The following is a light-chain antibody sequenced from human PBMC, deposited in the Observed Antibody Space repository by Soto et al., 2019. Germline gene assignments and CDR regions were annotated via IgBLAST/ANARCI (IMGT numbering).Light chain of an antibody. CDR1: QSISGT. J-gene: IGKJ1*01. CDR2: SAS. V-gene: IGKV3-15*01. CDR3: QQYNNWPSVT. Sequence: EIVMTQSPATLSVSPGGRATLSCXASQSISGTLAWYQQKPGQAPRLLIYSASRRATGFPARFSGSGSGTEFTLTISSLQSEDFAVYYCQQYNNWPSVTFGQGTKVDIK.